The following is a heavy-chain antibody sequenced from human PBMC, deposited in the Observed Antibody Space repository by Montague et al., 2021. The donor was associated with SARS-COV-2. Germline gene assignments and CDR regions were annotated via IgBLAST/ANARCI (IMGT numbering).Heavy chain of an antibody. J-gene: IGHJ3*02. V-gene: IGHV6-1*01. CDR2: TCYRSEWYL. CDR1: GDSVSRHSAA. D-gene: IGHD1-26*01. Sequence: CAISGDSVSRHSAAWNWHRQSPSTGLEWLGRTCYRSEWYLDYAISLRGRITINPDTSKNQFSLQLDSVTLDDTAVYYCARYSYSGTYFGLNDAFDIWGQGTLVTVSS. CDR3: ARYSYSGTYFGLNDAFDI.